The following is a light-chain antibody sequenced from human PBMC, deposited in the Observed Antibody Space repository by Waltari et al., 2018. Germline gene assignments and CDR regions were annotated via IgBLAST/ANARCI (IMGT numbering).Light chain of an antibody. CDR3: QKSDSAPPFT. J-gene: IGKJ3*01. V-gene: IGKV1-27*01. CDR2: TAS. Sequence: DIQMTQSPSSLSASVGDRVTITCRASKGIRNYLAWYQQKPGKVPKILINTASTLQSGVPSRFGGSGSGTDCTLTISSLQPEDVATYYCQKSDSAPPFTFGPGTKVDI. CDR1: KGIRNY.